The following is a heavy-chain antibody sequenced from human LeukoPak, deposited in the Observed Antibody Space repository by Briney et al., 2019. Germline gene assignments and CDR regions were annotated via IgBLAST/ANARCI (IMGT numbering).Heavy chain of an antibody. CDR1: GYTFTSYY. CDR3: ARQNRSHYSTASYYYYYGMDV. Sequence: ASVKVSCKASGYTFTSYYMHWVRQAPGQGLEWMGIINPSGGSTSYAQKFQGRVTMTRDTSTSTVYMELSSLRSEDTAVYYCARQNRSHYSTASYYYYYGMDVWGQGTTVTVSS. V-gene: IGHV1-46*01. J-gene: IGHJ6*02. D-gene: IGHD4-11*01. CDR2: INPSGGST.